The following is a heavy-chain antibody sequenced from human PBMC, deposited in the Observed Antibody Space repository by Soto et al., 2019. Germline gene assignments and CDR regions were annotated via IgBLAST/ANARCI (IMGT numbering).Heavy chain of an antibody. D-gene: IGHD5-12*01. Sequence: GGPLRLSFPASGLTFSSHAMPWVLQAPGKGLEWVPVVSYDGSNKHYAGSVKGRFTISRDNSKNTQYLQMNSLRVEDTSVYYCARENVDIATTRRPYFDYWGQGTVVTVSS. V-gene: IGHV3-30*03. CDR2: VSYDGSNK. CDR1: GLTFSSHA. CDR3: ARENVDIATTRRPYFDY. J-gene: IGHJ4*02.